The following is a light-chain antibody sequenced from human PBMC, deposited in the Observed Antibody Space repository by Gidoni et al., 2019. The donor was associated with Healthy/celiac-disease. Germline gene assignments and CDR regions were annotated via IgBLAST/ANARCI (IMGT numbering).Light chain of an antibody. Sequence: DIQMTQSPSTLSASVGDRVTITCRASQSISSWLAWYQQKPGEAPKLLIYKASSLESGVPSRFSGSGSGTEFTLTISSLQPDDFATYYCQQYNSYPWKFGQGTKVEIK. J-gene: IGKJ1*01. V-gene: IGKV1-5*03. CDR1: QSISSW. CDR3: QQYNSYPWK. CDR2: KAS.